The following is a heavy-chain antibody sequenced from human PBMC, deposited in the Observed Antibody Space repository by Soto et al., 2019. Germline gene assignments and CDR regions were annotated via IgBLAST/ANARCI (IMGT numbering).Heavy chain of an antibody. CDR2: ISYDGSNK. J-gene: IGHJ6*02. V-gene: IGHV3-30-3*01. CDR3: ARDVVGATGYYYCYGMDV. Sequence: QVQLVESGGGVVQPGRSLRLSCAASGFTFSSYAMHWVRQAPGKGLEWVAVISYDGSNKYYADSVKGRFTISRDNSKNTQDLEMNILRGVDTAVYYWARDVVGATGYYYCYGMDVWGQVTTVTVS. CDR1: GFTFSSYA. D-gene: IGHD1-26*01.